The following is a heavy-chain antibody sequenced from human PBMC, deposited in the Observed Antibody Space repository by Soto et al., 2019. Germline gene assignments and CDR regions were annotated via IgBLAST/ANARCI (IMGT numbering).Heavy chain of an antibody. V-gene: IGHV4-30-4*01. J-gene: IGHJ1*01. CDR2: XYXXXXX. CDR1: GGSISSGDYY. Sequence: SETLSLTCTVSGGSISSGDYYWSWIRQTPGKGLEXXGXXYXXXXXYXXPSLKSRVTISVDTSKNQFSLKLSSVTAADTAVYYCARALERVDFQHWGQGTLVTVSS. D-gene: IGHD2-15*01. CDR3: ARALERVDFQH.